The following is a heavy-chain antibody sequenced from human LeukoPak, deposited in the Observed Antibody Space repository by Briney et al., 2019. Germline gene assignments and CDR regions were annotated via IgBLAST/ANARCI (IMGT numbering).Heavy chain of an antibody. V-gene: IGHV4-34*01. J-gene: IGHJ4*02. CDR1: GGSFSGYY. CDR2: INHSGST. CDR3: ARGGYDPPSDY. Sequence: PSETLSLTCAVYGGSFSGYYWSWIRQPPEKGLEWIGEINHSGSTNYNPSLKSRVTISVDTSKNQFSLKLSSVTAADTAVYYCARGGYDPPSDYWGQGTLVTVSS. D-gene: IGHD3-3*01.